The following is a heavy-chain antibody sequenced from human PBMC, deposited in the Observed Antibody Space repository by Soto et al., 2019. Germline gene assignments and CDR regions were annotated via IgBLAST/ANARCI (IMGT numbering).Heavy chain of an antibody. CDR1: GYTLTELT. Sequence: ASVKVSCKVSGYTLTELTMHWVRQAPGKGLEWMGGFDPEDGETIYAHKFQGRVTMTEDTSTDTAYMELSSLRSEDTAVYYCATAREWELLLGWANWFDPWGQGTLVTVSS. V-gene: IGHV1-24*01. D-gene: IGHD1-26*01. CDR2: FDPEDGET. J-gene: IGHJ5*02. CDR3: ATAREWELLLGWANWFDP.